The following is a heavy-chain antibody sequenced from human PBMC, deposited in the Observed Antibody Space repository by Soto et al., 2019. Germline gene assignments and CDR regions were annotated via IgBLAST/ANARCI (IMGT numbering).Heavy chain of an antibody. Sequence: PGGSLRLSCAASGFTFSNYWMSWVRQAPGKGLEWVADLKEDGSERYYVDSVKGRFTISKDIAKTSLYLEMNSLRADDTAVYYCTLAVAHKDDHWGLGTLVPVSS. J-gene: IGHJ4*02. D-gene: IGHD6-19*01. CDR2: LKEDGSER. CDR3: TLAVAHKDDH. CDR1: GFTFSNYW. V-gene: IGHV3-7*01.